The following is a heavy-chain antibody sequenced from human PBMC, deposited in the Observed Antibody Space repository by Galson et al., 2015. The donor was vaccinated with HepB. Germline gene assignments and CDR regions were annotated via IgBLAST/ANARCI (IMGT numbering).Heavy chain of an antibody. CDR1: GFTFSSYS. CDR2: ISSSSSTI. D-gene: IGHD1-26*01. Sequence: SLRLSCAASGFTFSSYSMNWVRQAPGKGLEWVSYISSSSSTIYYADSVKGRFTISRDNAKNSLYLQMNSLRAEDTAVYYCARVGGIRSGSDRRVYWGQGTLVTVSS. V-gene: IGHV3-48*01. J-gene: IGHJ4*02. CDR3: ARVGGIRSGSDRRVY.